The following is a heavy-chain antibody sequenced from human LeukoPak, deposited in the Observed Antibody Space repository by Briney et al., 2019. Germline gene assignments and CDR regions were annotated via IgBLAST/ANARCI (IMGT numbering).Heavy chain of an antibody. V-gene: IGHV1-2*06. D-gene: IGHD1-26*01. CDR2: INPNSGGT. Sequence: VASVKVSCKASGYTFTGYYMHWVRQAPGQGLEWMGRINPNSGGTNYAQEFQGRVTMTRDTSISTAYMGLSRLRSDDTAVYYCARYITVGATYQHFDYWGQGTLVTVSS. J-gene: IGHJ4*02. CDR1: GYTFTGYY. CDR3: ARYITVGATYQHFDY.